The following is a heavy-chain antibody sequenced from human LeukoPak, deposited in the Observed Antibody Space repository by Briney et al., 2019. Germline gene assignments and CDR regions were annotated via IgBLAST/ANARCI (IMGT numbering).Heavy chain of an antibody. V-gene: IGHV7-4-1*02. CDR2: INTNTGNP. CDR1: GYTFTSYA. D-gene: IGHD6-19*01. Sequence: GASVKVSCKASGYTFTSYAINWVRQAPGQGLEWMGWINTNTGNPTYAQGFTGRFVFSLDTSVSTAYLQISSLKAEETAVYYCARSHSDWYVNTAGHWGQGTLVTVSS. J-gene: IGHJ4*02. CDR3: ARSHSDWYVNTAGH.